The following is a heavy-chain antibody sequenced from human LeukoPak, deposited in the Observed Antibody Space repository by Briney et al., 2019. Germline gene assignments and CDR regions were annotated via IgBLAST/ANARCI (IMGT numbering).Heavy chain of an antibody. CDR3: AREKQSSSWYSFDY. CDR2: ISAYNGNT. Sequence: ASVTVSCKASGYTFTSYGISWVRQAPGQGLEWMGWISAYNGNTNYAQKLQGRVTMTTDTSTSTAYMELRSLRSDDTAVYYCAREKQSSSWYSFDYWGQGTLVTVSS. V-gene: IGHV1-18*01. D-gene: IGHD6-13*01. CDR1: GYTFTSYG. J-gene: IGHJ4*02.